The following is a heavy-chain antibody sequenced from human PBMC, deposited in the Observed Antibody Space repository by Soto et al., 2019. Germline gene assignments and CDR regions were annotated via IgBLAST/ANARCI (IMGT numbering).Heavy chain of an antibody. Sequence: PGGSLRLSCAASGFTFSSYAMHWVRQAPGKGLEWVAVISYDGSNKYYADSVKGRFTISRDNSKNTLYLQMNSLRAEDTAVYYCESLSGSGSLDYCGQGPLVTVSS. CDR1: GFTFSSYA. D-gene: IGHD3-10*01. CDR3: ESLSGSGSLDY. V-gene: IGHV3-30-3*01. J-gene: IGHJ4*02. CDR2: ISYDGSNK.